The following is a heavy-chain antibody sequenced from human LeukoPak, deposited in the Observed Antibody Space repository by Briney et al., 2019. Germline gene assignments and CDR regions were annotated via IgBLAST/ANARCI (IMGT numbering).Heavy chain of an antibody. D-gene: IGHD6-19*01. CDR3: ARVLASSGWYSEGTYYFDY. V-gene: IGHV1-69*01. CDR1: GGTFSSYA. CDR2: IIPIFGTA. Sequence: SVKVSCKASGGTFSSYAISWVRQAPGQGLGWMGGIIPIFGTANYAQKFQGRVTITADESTSTAYMELSSLRSEDTAVYYCARVLASSGWYSEGTYYFDYWGQGTLVTVSS. J-gene: IGHJ4*02.